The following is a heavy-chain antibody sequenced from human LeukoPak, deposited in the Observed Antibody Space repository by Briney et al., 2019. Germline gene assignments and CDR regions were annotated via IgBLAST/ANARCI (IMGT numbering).Heavy chain of an antibody. D-gene: IGHD4/OR15-4a*01. CDR1: GYTFTGYY. Sequence: ASVKVSCKASGYTFTGYYMHWVRQAPGQGLEWMGWINPNSGGTNYAQKFQGRVTMTRDTSISTAYMELSRLRPDDTAVYYCAVSGVLSLRSWYYYGMDVWGQGTTVTVSS. J-gene: IGHJ6*02. V-gene: IGHV1-2*02. CDR2: INPNSGGT. CDR3: AVSGVLSLRSWYYYGMDV.